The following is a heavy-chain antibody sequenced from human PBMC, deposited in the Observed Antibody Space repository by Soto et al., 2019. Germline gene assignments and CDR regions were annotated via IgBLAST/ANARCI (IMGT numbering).Heavy chain of an antibody. CDR3: SRDDVYCGGGGCYGVPMDV. CDR1: GFTVSTHY. Sequence: EVQLVESGGDLVQHGGSLRLSCEASGFTVSTHYMNWVRQAPGKGLEWVSLIQSGGSTFYADSVKGRFTISRDNSKNTLFLQLNSLRVEDTAMYYCSRDDVYCGGGGCYGVPMDVSGRGTAVTVSS. V-gene: IGHV3-66*01. J-gene: IGHJ6*03. D-gene: IGHD2-15*01. CDR2: IQSGGST.